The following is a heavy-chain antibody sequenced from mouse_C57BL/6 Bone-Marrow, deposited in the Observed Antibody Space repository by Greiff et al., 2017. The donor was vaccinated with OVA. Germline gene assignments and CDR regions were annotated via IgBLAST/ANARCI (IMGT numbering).Heavy chain of an antibody. D-gene: IGHD2-4*01. J-gene: IGHJ3*01. V-gene: IGHV1-69*01. CDR2: IDPSDSYT. CDR3: AKDDYDDGTWFAY. Sequence: VQLQQPGAELVMPGASVKLSCKASGYTFTSYWMHWVKQRPGQGLEWIGEIDPSDSYTNYNQNFKGKSTLTVDKSSSTAYMQLSSLTSEDSAVYDCAKDDYDDGTWFAYGGQGTLVTVSA. CDR1: GYTFTSYW.